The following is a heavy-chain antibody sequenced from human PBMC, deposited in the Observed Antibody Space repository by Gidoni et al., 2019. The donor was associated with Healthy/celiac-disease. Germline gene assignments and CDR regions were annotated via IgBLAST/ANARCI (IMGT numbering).Heavy chain of an antibody. CDR3: AKGARYCSSTSCYDAFDI. J-gene: IGHJ3*02. Sequence: SGFTFSSYGLHWVRQAPGTGLEWVAVISYDGSNKYYADSVKGRFTISRDNSKNTLYLQMNSLRAEDTAVYYCAKGARYCSSTSCYDAFDIWGQGTMVTVSS. CDR2: ISYDGSNK. D-gene: IGHD2-2*01. V-gene: IGHV3-30*18. CDR1: GFTFSSYG.